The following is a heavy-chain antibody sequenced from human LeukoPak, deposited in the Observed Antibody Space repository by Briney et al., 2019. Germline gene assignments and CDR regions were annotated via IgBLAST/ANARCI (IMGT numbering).Heavy chain of an antibody. D-gene: IGHD3-9*01. J-gene: IGHJ6*02. CDR3: ARGAYYDISPGTYGMDV. CDR2: ISYDGSNK. CDR1: GFTFSHYT. V-gene: IGHV3-30-3*01. Sequence: PGGSLRLSCAASGFTFSHYTMNWVRQAPGKGLEWVAVISYDGSNKYYADSVKGRFTISRDNSKNTLYLQMNSLRAEDTAVYYCARGAYYDISPGTYGMDVWGQGTTVTVSS.